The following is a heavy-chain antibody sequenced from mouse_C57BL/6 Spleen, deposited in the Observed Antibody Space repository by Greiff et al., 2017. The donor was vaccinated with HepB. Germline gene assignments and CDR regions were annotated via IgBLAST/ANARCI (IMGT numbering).Heavy chain of an antibody. Sequence: QVQLQQSGPELVKPGASVKISCKASGYAFSSSWMNWVKQRPGKGLEWIGRIYPGDGDTNYNGKFKGKATLTADKSSSTAYMQLSSLTSEDSAVYFCARALHYYGSFYAMDYWGQGTSVTVSS. CDR1: GYAFSSSW. D-gene: IGHD1-1*01. CDR3: ARALHYYGSFYAMDY. V-gene: IGHV1-82*01. CDR2: IYPGDGDT. J-gene: IGHJ4*01.